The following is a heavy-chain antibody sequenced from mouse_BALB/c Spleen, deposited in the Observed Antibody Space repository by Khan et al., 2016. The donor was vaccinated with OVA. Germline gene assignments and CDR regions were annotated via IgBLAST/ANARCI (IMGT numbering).Heavy chain of an antibody. D-gene: IGHD2-10*01. J-gene: IGHJ4*01. V-gene: IGHV2-6-1*01. CDR2: IWSDGST. CDR3: ARQPYYHFYVMYY. Sequence: VKLVESGPGLVAPSQSLSITCTISGFSLPDYGIHWVRQPPGKGLEWLIVIWSDGSTTYNSALKSRLSISEDNSKSQVFLKMNSLQTDETAMYYCARQPYYHFYVMYYWGQGPSVTVSS. CDR1: GFSLPDYG.